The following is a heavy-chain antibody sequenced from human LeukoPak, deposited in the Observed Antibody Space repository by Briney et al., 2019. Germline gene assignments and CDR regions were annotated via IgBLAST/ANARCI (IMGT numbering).Heavy chain of an antibody. CDR3: AREPGIAAAGGAFDY. J-gene: IGHJ4*02. CDR2: IYSGGST. V-gene: IGHV3-66*01. D-gene: IGHD6-13*01. CDR1: GFTVSSNY. Sequence: GGSLRLSCAASGFTVSSNYMSWVRQAPGKGLEWVSVIYSGGSTYYADSVKGRFTISRDNSKNTLYLQMNSLRAKDTAVYYCAREPGIAAAGGAFDYWGQGTLVTVSS.